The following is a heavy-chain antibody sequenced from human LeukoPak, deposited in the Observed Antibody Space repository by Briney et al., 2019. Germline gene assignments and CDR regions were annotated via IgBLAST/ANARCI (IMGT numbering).Heavy chain of an antibody. J-gene: IGHJ6*03. CDR2: MNPNSGNT. CDR1: GYTFTSYD. Sequence: GASVKLSCKASGYTFTSYDINWVRQATGQGLEGMGWMNPNSGNTGYAQKFQGTVTMTSNTSISTAYIELSSLRSEDTAVYYGATLGRGFKVWCGYSGSYMDDWGKGTPVTVSS. CDR3: ATLGRGFKVWCGYSGSYMDD. D-gene: IGHD3-3*01. V-gene: IGHV1-8*01.